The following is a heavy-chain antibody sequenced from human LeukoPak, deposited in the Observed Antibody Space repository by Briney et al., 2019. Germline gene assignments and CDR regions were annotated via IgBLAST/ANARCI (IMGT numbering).Heavy chain of an antibody. CDR3: ARDEGSGWSPGYYYYGMDV. V-gene: IGHV3-48*03. CDR2: ISSSGSTI. CDR1: GFTFSSYE. J-gene: IGHJ6*04. Sequence: PGGSLRLSCAASGFTFSSYEMNWVRQAPGKGLEWVSYISSSGSTIYYADSVKGRFTNSRDNAKNSLYLQMNSLRAEDTAVYYCARDEGSGWSPGYYYYGMDVWGKGTTVTVSS. D-gene: IGHD6-19*01.